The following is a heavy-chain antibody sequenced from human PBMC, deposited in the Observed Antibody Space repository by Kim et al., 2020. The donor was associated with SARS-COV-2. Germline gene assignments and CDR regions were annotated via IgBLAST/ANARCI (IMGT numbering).Heavy chain of an antibody. J-gene: IGHJ4*02. CDR1: GIPFSDYY. D-gene: IGHD2-15*01. CDR2: ISGSAYLT. CDR3: AAQICNGGSCLAGRGVDFGVISHFDF. Sequence: PGGSLRLSCAVSGIPFSDYYMSWIRLAPGRGLEWVSYISGSAYLTHYAASVKGRFTVSRDNSKNSLFLQMNSLRVEDTGMYFCAAQICNGGSCLAGRGVDFGVISHFDFWGLGSLVTVSS. V-gene: IGHV3-11*01.